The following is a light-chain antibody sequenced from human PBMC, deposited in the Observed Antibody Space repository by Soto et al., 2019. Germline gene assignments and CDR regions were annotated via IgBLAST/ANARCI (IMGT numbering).Light chain of an antibody. J-gene: IGLJ3*02. V-gene: IGLV2-14*01. Sequence: QSALTQPASVSGSPGQSITISCIGTSSDVDDYNYVSWYQQHPGKAPKLMIYDVSNRPSGVSNRFSGSKSGNTASLTISGLQAEDEADYYCSSHTSSSSWVFGGGTKLTVL. CDR3: SSHTSSSSWV. CDR2: DVS. CDR1: SSDVDDYNY.